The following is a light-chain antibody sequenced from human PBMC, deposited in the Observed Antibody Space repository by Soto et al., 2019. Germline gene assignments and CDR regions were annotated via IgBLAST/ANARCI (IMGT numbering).Light chain of an antibody. Sequence: QSALTQPHSVSGSPGQSVTISCTGTSNDIGGYNSVSWYQRHPGKAPRLIIYDVTKRPSGVPDRFSGSKSGQTASLSISGLQAEDEADYYCSSYTNSFTWVFGGGTKLTVL. V-gene: IGLV2-11*01. J-gene: IGLJ3*02. CDR1: SNDIGGYNS. CDR3: SSYTNSFTWV. CDR2: DVT.